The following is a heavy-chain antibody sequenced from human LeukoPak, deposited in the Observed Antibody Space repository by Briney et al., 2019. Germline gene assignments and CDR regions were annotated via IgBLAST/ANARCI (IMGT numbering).Heavy chain of an antibody. Sequence: ASVQVSCTAPGGTFSSYAMSWVRQATRQGLEWMGGIIPIFGTANYAQKFQGRVTITADESTSTAYMELSSLRSEDTAVYYCARDSHDYTSSWGQGTLVTVSS. J-gene: IGHJ4*02. CDR3: ARDSHDYTSS. CDR2: IIPIFGTA. CDR1: GGTFSSYA. D-gene: IGHD2-2*02. V-gene: IGHV1-69*13.